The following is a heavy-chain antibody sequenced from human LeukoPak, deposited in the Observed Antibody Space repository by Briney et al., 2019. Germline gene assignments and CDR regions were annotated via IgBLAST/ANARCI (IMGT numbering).Heavy chain of an antibody. CDR2: INVGNGNT. V-gene: IGHV1-3*03. CDR1: GYTFTSYV. Sequence: GASVKVSCKASGYTFTSYVMHWVRQAPGQRLEWMGWINVGNGNTKYSQDFQGRVTITRDTSASTACMDLSSLRSEDMAVYYCARGGRLRFFDRLTLVNHEGFDYWGQGTLVAVSS. J-gene: IGHJ4*02. D-gene: IGHD3-9*01. CDR3: ARGGRLRFFDRLTLVNHEGFDY.